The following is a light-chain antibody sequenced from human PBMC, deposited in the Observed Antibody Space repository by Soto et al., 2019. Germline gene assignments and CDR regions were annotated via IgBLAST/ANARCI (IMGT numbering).Light chain of an antibody. J-gene: IGLJ1*01. Sequence: QSALTQPASVSGSPGQSITISCTGTSSDVGSYKFVSWYQQYPGKAPKLMIYEGSKRPSGVSDRFSGSKSGNTASLTISGLQAEEEADYFCCSYAGGSNVFGAGTKVTVL. CDR3: CSYAGGSNV. CDR1: SSDVGSYKF. V-gene: IGLV2-23*03. CDR2: EGS.